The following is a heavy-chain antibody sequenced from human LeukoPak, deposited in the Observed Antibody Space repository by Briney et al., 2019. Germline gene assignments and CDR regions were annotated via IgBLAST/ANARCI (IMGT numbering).Heavy chain of an antibody. CDR2: INPNSGGT. J-gene: IGHJ4*02. D-gene: IGHD3-22*01. Sequence: ASVKVSCKASGYTFTGYYMHWVRQAPGQGLEWMGWINPNSGGTNYAQKFQGRVTMTRDTSIRTAYMELSRLRSDDTAVYYCARGAAFDYYDSSGYTYWGQGTLVTVSS. CDR3: ARGAAFDYYDSSGYTY. V-gene: IGHV1-2*02. CDR1: GYTFTGYY.